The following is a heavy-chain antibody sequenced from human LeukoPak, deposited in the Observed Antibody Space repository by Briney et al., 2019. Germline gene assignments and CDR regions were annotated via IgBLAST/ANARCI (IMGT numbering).Heavy chain of an antibody. D-gene: IGHD4-17*01. CDR2: ISHDGSVE. V-gene: IGHV3-30*02. J-gene: IGHJ3*02. CDR3: ARDWGYGDFPGAFDI. CDR1: DFTFSSYG. Sequence: GGSLRLSCAASDFTFSSYGMHWVRQAPGKGLECVAFISHDGSVEKFADSVKGRFTISRDNSKNTLYLQMNSLRAEDTAVYYCARDWGYGDFPGAFDIWGQGTMVTVSS.